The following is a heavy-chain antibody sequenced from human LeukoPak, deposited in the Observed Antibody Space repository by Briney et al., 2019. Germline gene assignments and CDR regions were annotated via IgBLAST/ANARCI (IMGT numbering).Heavy chain of an antibody. Sequence: GSLRLSCAASGFTFSSYSMSWVRPAPGKGLEWVSGINWNGGSTGYADSVKGRFTISRDNAKNSLYLQMNSLRAEDTALYYCARVFSSGYYYYYMDVWGKGTTVTVSS. CDR1: GFTFSSYS. J-gene: IGHJ6*03. CDR2: INWNGGST. V-gene: IGHV3-20*04. D-gene: IGHD6-19*01. CDR3: ARVFSSGYYYYYMDV.